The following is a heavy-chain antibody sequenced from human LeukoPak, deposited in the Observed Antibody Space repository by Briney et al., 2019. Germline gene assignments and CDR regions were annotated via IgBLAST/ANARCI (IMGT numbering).Heavy chain of an antibody. V-gene: IGHV4-61*05. J-gene: IGHJ4*02. Sequence: SETLSLTCTVSGVSISSSNSYWGWIRQPPGKGLEWIGYIYYTGSTDYNPSLKSRVIILVDTSKNQFSLKLSSVTAADTAVYYCATFGSSMATFDYWGQGTLVTVSS. CDR1: GVSISSSNSY. CDR2: IYYTGST. D-gene: IGHD5-24*01. CDR3: ATFGSSMATFDY.